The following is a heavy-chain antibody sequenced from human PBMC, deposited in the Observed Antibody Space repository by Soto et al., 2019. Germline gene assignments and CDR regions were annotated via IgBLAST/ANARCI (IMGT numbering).Heavy chain of an antibody. Sequence: QVQLVESGGGVVQPGRSLRLSCAASGFTFRSYGMHWVRQAPGKGLEWVAVISYDGSQNFYADSVKGRFTISRDNSTKPLLLQMSSLKTGDAAVYYCAKDNGADWYFDLWGSGTLVTLS. D-gene: IGHD4-17*01. J-gene: IGHJ2*01. V-gene: IGHV3-30*18. CDR1: GFTFRSYG. CDR2: ISYDGSQN. CDR3: AKDNGADWYFDL.